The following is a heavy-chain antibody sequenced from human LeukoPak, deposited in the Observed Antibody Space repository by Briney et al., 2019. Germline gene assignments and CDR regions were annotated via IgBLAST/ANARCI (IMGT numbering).Heavy chain of an antibody. J-gene: IGHJ5*02. CDR3: AKPIVATNLDWFDP. CDR1: GFTFSSYA. V-gene: IGHV3-23*01. Sequence: GGSLRLSCAASGFTFSSYAMNWVRQAPGKGLEWVSTISHSGGSTYYADSVKGRFTISRDKSKNTLYLQMSSLRAEDTAVYYCAKPIVATNLDWFDPWGQGTLVTVSS. D-gene: IGHD1-26*01. CDR2: ISHSGGST.